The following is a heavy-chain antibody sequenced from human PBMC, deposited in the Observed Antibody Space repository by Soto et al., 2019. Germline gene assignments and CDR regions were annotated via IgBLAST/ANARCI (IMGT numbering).Heavy chain of an antibody. J-gene: IGHJ6*04. V-gene: IGHV3-73*02. D-gene: IGHD3-3*01. CDR3: TRQYYDFARGMDV. CDR2: IRSKANSYAT. Sequence: EVQLVESGGGLVQPGGSLKLSCAASGFTFSGSAMHWVRQASGKGLEWVGRIRSKANSYATAYAASVKGRFTISRAHSKSTVYLQMNSPKTENTAGYYCTRQYYDFARGMDVWGKGTTVTVSS. CDR1: GFTFSGSA.